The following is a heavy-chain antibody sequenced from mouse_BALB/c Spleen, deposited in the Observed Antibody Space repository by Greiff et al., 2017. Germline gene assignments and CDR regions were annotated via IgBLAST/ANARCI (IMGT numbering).Heavy chain of an antibody. Sequence: VQLQQSGAELVRPGVSVKISCKGSGYTFTDYAMHWVKQSHAKSLEWIGVISTYYGDASYNQKFKGKATMTVDKSSSTAYMELARLTSEDSAIYYCARGGWYFDVWGAGTTVTVSS. CDR2: ISTYYGDA. V-gene: IGHV1S137*01. CDR3: ARGGWYFDV. CDR1: GYTFTDYA. J-gene: IGHJ1*01.